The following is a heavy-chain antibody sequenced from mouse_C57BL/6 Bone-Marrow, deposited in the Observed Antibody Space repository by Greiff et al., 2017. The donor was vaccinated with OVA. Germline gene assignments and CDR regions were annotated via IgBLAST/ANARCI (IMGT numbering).Heavy chain of an antibody. CDR1: GYTFTSYD. Sequence: QVQLQQSGPELVKPGASVKLSCKASGYTFTSYDINWVKQRPGQGLEWIGRIYPRDGSTKYNEKFKGKATLTVATSSSTASMELHSLTSEDSAVYFCARGLGGYFDYWGQGTTLTVSS. J-gene: IGHJ2*01. V-gene: IGHV1-85*01. D-gene: IGHD3-3*01. CDR3: ARGLGGYFDY. CDR2: IYPRDGST.